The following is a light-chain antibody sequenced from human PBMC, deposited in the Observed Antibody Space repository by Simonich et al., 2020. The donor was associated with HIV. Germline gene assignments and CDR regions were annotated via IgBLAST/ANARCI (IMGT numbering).Light chain of an antibody. Sequence: DIQMTQSPSSLSASVGDRVTITCRASQSISSYLNWYQKKPGKAPKRLIYAASSLQRGVPSRFSGSGSGTDFTLTISSLQAEDFATYYCQQSYRTPRTFGQGTKLEIK. CDR3: QQSYRTPRT. CDR2: AAS. CDR1: QSISSY. J-gene: IGKJ2*01. V-gene: IGKV1-39*01.